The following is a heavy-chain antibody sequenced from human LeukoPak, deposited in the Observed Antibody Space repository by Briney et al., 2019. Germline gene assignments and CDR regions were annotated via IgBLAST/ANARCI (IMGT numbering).Heavy chain of an antibody. Sequence: GGSLRLSCAASGFTFSSYAMSWVRQAPGKGLEWVSAISGSAYRTYYTDSVKGRLTISRDNSQNTLYLQMNRLRAEDTAVYYCAKETVAAPPIDYWGQGTLVTVSS. V-gene: IGHV3-23*01. D-gene: IGHD6-19*01. CDR1: GFTFSSYA. J-gene: IGHJ4*02. CDR2: ISGSAYRT. CDR3: AKETVAAPPIDY.